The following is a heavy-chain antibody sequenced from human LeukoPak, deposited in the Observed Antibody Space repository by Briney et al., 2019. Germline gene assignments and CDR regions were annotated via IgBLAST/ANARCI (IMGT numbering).Heavy chain of an antibody. CDR3: AKVESSGWYSIDY. CDR1: GFTFSSYV. CDR2: ISYAGNNE. Sequence: PGRSLRPSCAAPGFTFSSYVMHWVRQAPGKGLGGVAVISYAGNNEYYADSVKGRFTISRDNSKNTLYLQMNSLRAEDTAVYYCAKVESSGWYSIDYWGQGTLVTVSS. D-gene: IGHD6-19*01. V-gene: IGHV3-30*18. J-gene: IGHJ4*02.